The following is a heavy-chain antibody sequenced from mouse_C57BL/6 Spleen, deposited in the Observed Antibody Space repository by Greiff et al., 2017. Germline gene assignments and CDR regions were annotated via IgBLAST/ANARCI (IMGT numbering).Heavy chain of an antibody. CDR2: INPNNGGT. Sequence: VQLQQSGPELVKPGASVKISCKASGYTFTDYYMNWVKQSHGKSLEWIGDINPNNGGTSYNQKFKGKATLTVDKSSSTAYMELRSLTSEDSAVYYCARSRNPLGAMDYWGQGTSVTVSS. J-gene: IGHJ4*01. CDR1: GYTFTDYY. CDR3: ARSRNPLGAMDY. D-gene: IGHD2-1*01. V-gene: IGHV1-26*01.